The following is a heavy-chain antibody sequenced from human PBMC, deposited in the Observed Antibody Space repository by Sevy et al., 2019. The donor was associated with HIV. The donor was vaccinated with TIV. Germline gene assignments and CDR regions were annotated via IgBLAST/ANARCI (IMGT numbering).Heavy chain of an antibody. V-gene: IGHV3-21*01. D-gene: IGHD1-20*01. Sequence: GGSLRLSCAASGFTFSSYSMNWVRQAPGRGLEWVSSITSGSSFIFYAGSVKGRFTISRAKAKNSLYLQMNSLRAEDTAVYYCARPTSGMSEYEPLDNARFYGMDVWGPGTTVTVSS. CDR2: ITSGSSFI. CDR1: GFTFSSYS. J-gene: IGHJ6*02. CDR3: ARPTSGMSEYEPLDNARFYGMDV.